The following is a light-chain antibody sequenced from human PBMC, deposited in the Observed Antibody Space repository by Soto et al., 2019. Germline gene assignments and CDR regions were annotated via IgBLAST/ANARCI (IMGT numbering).Light chain of an antibody. J-gene: IGKJ3*01. Sequence: EIVLTQSPGTLSLSPGERATLSGRASQSFSNTYLACYQQKPGQAPRLLIYGASSRATGIPDRFSGSGSGTDFTLTISRLEPEDFAVYYCQQYISSPFTFGPGTKVDI. CDR1: QSFSNTY. V-gene: IGKV3-20*01. CDR2: GAS. CDR3: QQYISSPFT.